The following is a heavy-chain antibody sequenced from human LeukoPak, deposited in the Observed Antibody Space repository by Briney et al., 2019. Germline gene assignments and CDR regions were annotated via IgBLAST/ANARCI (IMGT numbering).Heavy chain of an antibody. CDR1: GYTFTGYY. CDR3: AREREQPPIYYYGMDV. V-gene: IGHV1-2*04. CDR2: INPNSGGT. Sequence: ASVKVSCKDSGYTFTGYYMHWVRQAPGQGLEWMGRINPNSGGTNYAQKFQGWVTMTRDTSISTAYMELSRLRSDDTAVYYCAREREQPPIYYYGMDVWGQGTTVTVSS. D-gene: IGHD1-26*01. J-gene: IGHJ6*02.